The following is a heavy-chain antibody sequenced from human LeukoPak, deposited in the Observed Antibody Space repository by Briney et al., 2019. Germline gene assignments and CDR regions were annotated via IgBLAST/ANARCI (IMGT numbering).Heavy chain of an antibody. J-gene: IGHJ2*01. D-gene: IGHD5-12*01. Sequence: ASVKVSCKASGYTFINYGFSWVRQAPGQGLEWMGWISGYNGNTNYLQRSQGRVTMTTDTSTNTVYMELRSLRSDDTAVYYCARLSTNSRVGGYDPQWYFDLWGRGTLVTVSS. CDR2: ISGYNGNT. V-gene: IGHV1-18*04. CDR3: ARLSTNSRVGGYDPQWYFDL. CDR1: GYTFINYG.